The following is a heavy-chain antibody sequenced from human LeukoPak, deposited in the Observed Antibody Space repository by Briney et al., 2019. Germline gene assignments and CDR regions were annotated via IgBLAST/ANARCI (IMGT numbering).Heavy chain of an antibody. V-gene: IGHV4-59*08. CDR3: ARHRKYSSGWYTGSFDI. J-gene: IGHJ3*02. CDR2: IYYSGST. Sequence: SEPLSLTCTVSGGSISSYYWSWIRQPPGKGLEWFGYIYYSGSTNYTASLKSRVTISVDTSKNQFSLKLSSVTAADTAVYYCARHRKYSSGWYTGSFDIWGQGTMVTVSS. CDR1: GGSISSYY. D-gene: IGHD6-19*01.